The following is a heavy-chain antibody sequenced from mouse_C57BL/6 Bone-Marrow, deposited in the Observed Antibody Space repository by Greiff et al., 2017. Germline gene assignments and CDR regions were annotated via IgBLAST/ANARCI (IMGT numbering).Heavy chain of an antibody. CDR1: GYTFPSYW. CDR2: IDPSDSES. CDR3: ARRLGAMDY. J-gene: IGHJ4*01. D-gene: IGHD2-13*01. Sequence: FQLQHPVAELVRPGSSVKLSCKSSGYTFPSYWMHWVQQRPIQCLEWIGNIDPSDSESHYNQKFKDKATVTVDKSSSTAYMQLSSLTSVYSAVYYCARRLGAMDYWGQGTSVTVSS. V-gene: IGHV1-52*01.